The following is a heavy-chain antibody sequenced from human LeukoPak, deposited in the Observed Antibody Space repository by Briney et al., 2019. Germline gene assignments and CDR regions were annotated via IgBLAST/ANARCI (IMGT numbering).Heavy chain of an antibody. D-gene: IGHD2-21*02. V-gene: IGHV1-18*01. CDR2: ISAYNDNT. CDR1: GYTFTSYG. J-gene: IGHJ4*02. Sequence: ASVKVSCKASGYTFTSYGISWVRQAPGQGLEWMGWISAYNDNTNYAQKLQGRVTMTTDTSTSTAYMELRSLRSDDTAVYFCARVYIVVVTANEYDYWGQGTLVTVSS. CDR3: ARVYIVVVTANEYDY.